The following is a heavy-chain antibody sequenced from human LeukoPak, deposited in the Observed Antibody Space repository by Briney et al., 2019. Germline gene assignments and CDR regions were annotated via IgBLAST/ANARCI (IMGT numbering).Heavy chain of an antibody. V-gene: IGHV3-30*03. CDR1: GYTFSDHY. CDR3: AREVITMVRGGRTFDP. J-gene: IGHJ5*02. Sequence: PGGSLRLSCAVPGYTFSDHYIDWVRQAPGKGLEWVAVISYDGSNKYCADSVKGRFTISRDNSKNTLYLQMNSLRTEDTAVYYCAREVITMVRGGRTFDPWGQGTLVTVSS. CDR2: ISYDGSNK. D-gene: IGHD3-10*01.